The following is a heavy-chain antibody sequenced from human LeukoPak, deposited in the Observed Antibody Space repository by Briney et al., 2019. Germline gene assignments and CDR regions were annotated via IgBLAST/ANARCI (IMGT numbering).Heavy chain of an antibody. CDR1: GYSISSGFY. D-gene: IGHD3-3*01. CDR2: IYQTESA. CDR3: ARHGVPVTRPLDY. Sequence: SETLSLTCTVSGYSISSGFYWGWIRLPPGKGLEWIGSIYQTESAHSNPSLKSRVTISVDTSKNQFSLQLTSVTAADTAIYYCARHGVPVTRPLDYWGQGILVTVSS. V-gene: IGHV4-38-2*02. J-gene: IGHJ4*02.